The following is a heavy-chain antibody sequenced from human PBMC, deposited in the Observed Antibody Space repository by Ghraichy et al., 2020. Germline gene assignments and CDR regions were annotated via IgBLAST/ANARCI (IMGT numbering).Heavy chain of an antibody. J-gene: IGHJ4*02. CDR1: GFTFSNSW. Sequence: GESLNISCAASGFTFSNSWMSWVRQTPGKGLAWVANINTDGGQKNYVDSVKGRFTISRDNAQDSVYLQMNSLGAEDAGVYYCARDYWAYFDYWGRGTLVTVSS. CDR3: ARDYWAYFDY. D-gene: IGHD2-15*01. V-gene: IGHV3-7*03. CDR2: INTDGGQK.